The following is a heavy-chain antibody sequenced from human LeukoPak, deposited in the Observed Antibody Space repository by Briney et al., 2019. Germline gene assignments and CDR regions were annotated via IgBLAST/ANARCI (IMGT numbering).Heavy chain of an antibody. D-gene: IGHD2-2*01. CDR3: ARHDLPVGCSSTSCPYGSWFDP. CDR1: YW. J-gene: IGHJ5*02. Sequence: YWIAWVRRMPGKGVEWMGIIYPVNSDTRYSPSFQGQVTISVDKSISTTYLRWSSIEASDAAIYYCARHDLPVGCSSTSCPYGSWFDPWGQGTLVTVSS. CDR2: IYPVNSDT. V-gene: IGHV5-51*01.